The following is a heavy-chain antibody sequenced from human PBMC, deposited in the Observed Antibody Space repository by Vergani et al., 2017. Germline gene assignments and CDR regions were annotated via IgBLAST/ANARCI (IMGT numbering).Heavy chain of an antibody. D-gene: IGHD6-6*01. Sequence: QVQLQESGPGLVKPSQTLSLSCTVSGGSVRTRIGYYWTWIRQPAGKTLEWIGEIFSSGTNNYNPSFKNRVTLSVDTSKNQFSLKLNSVTAADTAVYYCARGSRAEGGSGPDKWGQGTLVTVSS. V-gene: IGHV4-61*02. J-gene: IGHJ4*02. CDR3: ARGSRAEGGSGPDK. CDR1: GGSVRTRIGYY. CDR2: IFSSGTN.